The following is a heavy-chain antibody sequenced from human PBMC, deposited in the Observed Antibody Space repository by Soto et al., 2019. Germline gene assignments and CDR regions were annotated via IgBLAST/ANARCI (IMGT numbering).Heavy chain of an antibody. Sequence: GGSLSLSCAASGLTLSDNYMDWVRQAPGKGMEWVGRTRNKANSYTTEYAASVKGRFTISRDDSKSSLYLQMNSLKNEDTAVYYCARAPRVAPPLYYYYVMDGWGQGTTVTVSS. V-gene: IGHV3-72*01. J-gene: IGHJ6*02. CDR1: GLTLSDNY. D-gene: IGHD3-3*01. CDR2: TRNKANSYTT. CDR3: ARAPRVAPPLYYYYVMDG.